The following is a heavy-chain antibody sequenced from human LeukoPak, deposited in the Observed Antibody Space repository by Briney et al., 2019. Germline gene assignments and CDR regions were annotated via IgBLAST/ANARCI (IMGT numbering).Heavy chain of an antibody. Sequence: SVKVSCKASGGTFSSYAISWVRQAPGQGLEWVGGIIPIFGTANYAQKFQGRVTITADESTSTAYMELSSLRSEDTAVYYCAIRYFDWLFLDYWGQGTLVTVSS. J-gene: IGHJ4*02. V-gene: IGHV1-69*13. CDR1: GGTFSSYA. CDR2: IIPIFGTA. CDR3: AIRYFDWLFLDY. D-gene: IGHD3-9*01.